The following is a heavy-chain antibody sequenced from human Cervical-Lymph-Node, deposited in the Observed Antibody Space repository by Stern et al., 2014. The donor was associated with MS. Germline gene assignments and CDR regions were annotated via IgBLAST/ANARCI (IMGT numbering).Heavy chain of an antibody. V-gene: IGHV3-11*01. Sequence: VQLEESGGGLVKPGGSLRLSCAASGFSFSDYYMNWIRQAPGKGLAWVSYISGRDGTIFYADSVKGRFTISRDNAKKSLYLQMNSLKAEDTAVYYCARAGGSKDDFWGQGTLVTVSS. CDR1: GFSFSDYY. D-gene: IGHD3-10*01. CDR3: ARAGGSKDDF. J-gene: IGHJ4*02. CDR2: ISGRDGTI.